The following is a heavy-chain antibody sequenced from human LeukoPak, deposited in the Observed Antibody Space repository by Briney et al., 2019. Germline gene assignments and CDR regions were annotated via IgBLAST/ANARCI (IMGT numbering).Heavy chain of an antibody. Sequence: GGSPRLSCAASGFTVSSNYMSWVRQAPGKGLEWVSVIYSGGSTYYADSVKGRFTISRDNSKNTLYLQMNSLRAEDTAVYYCSAAHDRYYYYGMDVWGKGTTVPVSS. CDR3: SAAHDRYYYYGMDV. D-gene: IGHD2-2*01. V-gene: IGHV3-53*01. CDR2: IYSGGST. CDR1: GFTVSSNY. J-gene: IGHJ6*04.